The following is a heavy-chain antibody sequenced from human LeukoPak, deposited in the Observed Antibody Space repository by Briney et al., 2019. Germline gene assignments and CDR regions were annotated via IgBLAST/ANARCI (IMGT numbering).Heavy chain of an antibody. CDR3: ARNRGASGYYWVDY. J-gene: IGHJ4*02. CDR1: GFTFSGYA. CDR2: ISYDGNNE. Sequence: PGGSPRLSCVASGFTFSGYAMHWVRQAPGKGLEWVAVISYDGNNEDYADSVKGRFTISRDNSKNTLYLQMDSLRPEDTAVYYCARNRGASGYYWVDYWGQGTLVSVSS. V-gene: IGHV3-30-3*01. D-gene: IGHD3-22*01.